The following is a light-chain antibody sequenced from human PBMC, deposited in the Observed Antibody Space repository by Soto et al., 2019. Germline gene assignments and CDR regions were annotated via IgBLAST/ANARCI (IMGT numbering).Light chain of an antibody. Sequence: DIPMTQSPSFVSASVGDRVTITCRASQGISGWLAWYQQKPGKAPKLLIYAASTLETGVPSRFSGGRSGTDFTLTINNLQPEDFATYYCQQATISQLTFGGGTKVEIK. CDR2: AAS. V-gene: IGKV1-12*01. J-gene: IGKJ4*01. CDR1: QGISGW. CDR3: QQATISQLT.